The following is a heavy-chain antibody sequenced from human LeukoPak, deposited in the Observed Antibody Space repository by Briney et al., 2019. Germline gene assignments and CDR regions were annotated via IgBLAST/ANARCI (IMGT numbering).Heavy chain of an antibody. J-gene: IGHJ6*04. CDR1: GFTFSSYG. CDR2: ISYDGSNK. CDR3: AKDRTHITMVRGVMGYYGMAV. Sequence: GGSLRLSCAASGFTFSSYGMHWVRQAPGKGLEWVAVISYDGSNKYYADSVKGRFTISRDNSKNTLYLQMNSLRAEDTAVYYCAKDRTHITMVRGVMGYYGMAVWGKGTTVTVSS. D-gene: IGHD3-10*01. V-gene: IGHV3-30*18.